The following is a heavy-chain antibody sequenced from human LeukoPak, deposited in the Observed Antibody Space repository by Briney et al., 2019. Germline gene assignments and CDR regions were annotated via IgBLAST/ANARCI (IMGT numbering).Heavy chain of an antibody. CDR1: GGSISSGSYY. D-gene: IGHD6-13*01. Sequence: PSQTLSLTCTVSGGSISSGSYYWSWIRQPAGKGLEWIGRIYTSGSTNYNPSLKSRVTISVDTSKNQFSLKLSSVTAADTAVYYCAIFPGEAAAGLGNGFDPWGQGTLVTVSS. V-gene: IGHV4-61*02. J-gene: IGHJ5*02. CDR2: IYTSGST. CDR3: AIFPGEAAAGLGNGFDP.